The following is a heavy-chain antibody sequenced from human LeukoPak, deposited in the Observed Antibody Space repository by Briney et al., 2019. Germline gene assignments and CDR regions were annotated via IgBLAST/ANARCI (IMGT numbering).Heavy chain of an antibody. V-gene: IGHV3-21*01. CDR1: GFTFSSYS. CDR3: AKENYAGWLRLDY. J-gene: IGHJ4*02. CDR2: ITSRSSHI. Sequence: GGSLRLSCAASGFTFSSYSMSWVRQAPGKGLEWVSSITSRSSHIYCADSVRGRFTISRDNAEKSLYLQMNSPRAEDTAVYHCAKENYAGWLRLDYWGQGTLVTVSS. D-gene: IGHD5-12*01.